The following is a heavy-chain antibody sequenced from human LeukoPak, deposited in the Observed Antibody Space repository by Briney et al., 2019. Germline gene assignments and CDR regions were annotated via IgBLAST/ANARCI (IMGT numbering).Heavy chain of an antibody. J-gene: IGHJ4*02. CDR2: ISSGSTI. Sequence: GGSLRLSCAASGFTFSSYEMNWVRQAPGKGLEWVSYISSGSTIYYADSVKGRFTISRDNAKNSLYLQMNSLRAEDTAVYYCAREPDSLDSGSYGYFDYWGQGTLVTVSS. D-gene: IGHD1-26*01. CDR1: GFTFSSYE. V-gene: IGHV3-48*03. CDR3: AREPDSLDSGSYGYFDY.